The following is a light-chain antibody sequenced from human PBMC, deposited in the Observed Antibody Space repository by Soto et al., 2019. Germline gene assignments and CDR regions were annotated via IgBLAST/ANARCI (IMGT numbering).Light chain of an antibody. Sequence: QSALTQPASVSGSPRQSITISCTGTSSDVGSYNLVSWYQQHPGKAPKLMIYEGSKRPSGVSNRFSGSKSGNTASLTISGLQAEDEADYYCCSYAGTLFGGGTKLTVL. CDR1: SSDVGSYNL. J-gene: IGLJ2*01. V-gene: IGLV2-23*01. CDR2: EGS. CDR3: CSYAGTL.